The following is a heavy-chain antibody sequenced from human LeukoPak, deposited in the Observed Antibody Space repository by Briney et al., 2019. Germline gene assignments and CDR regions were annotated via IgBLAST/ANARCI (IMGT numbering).Heavy chain of an antibody. CDR3: AKGSRDGYNSGVY. CDR2: IRYDGSNK. D-gene: IGHD5-24*01. V-gene: IGHV3-30*02. Sequence: GGSLRLSCAASGFTFSSYGMHWVRQAPGKGLEWVAFIRYDGSNKYYADSVKGRFTISRDNSKNTLYLQMNSLRAEDTAVYFCAKGSRDGYNSGVYWGHGTLVTVSS. CDR1: GFTFSSYG. J-gene: IGHJ4*01.